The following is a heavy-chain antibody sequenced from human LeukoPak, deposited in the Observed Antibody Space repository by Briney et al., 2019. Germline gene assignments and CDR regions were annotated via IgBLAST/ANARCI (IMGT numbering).Heavy chain of an antibody. V-gene: IGHV4-59*08. CDR1: GXSITNYY. CDR3: ARHGSGYSSVFDY. CDR2: LYYTGST. J-gene: IGHJ4*02. D-gene: IGHD6-19*01. Sequence: PSETLSLTCTVSGXSITNYYWSWIRQPPGKGLEWIGYLYYTGSTNYNPSLKSRVTISADMSKNQFSLKLRSMTAADTAVYYCARHGSGYSSVFDYWGQGTLVTVSS.